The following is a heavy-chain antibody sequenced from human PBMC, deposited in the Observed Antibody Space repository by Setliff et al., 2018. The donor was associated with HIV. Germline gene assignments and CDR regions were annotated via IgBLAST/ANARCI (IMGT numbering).Heavy chain of an antibody. CDR1: GFTFSNSW. CDR3: ARGGANPSWFDS. V-gene: IGHV3-74*03. Sequence: GGSLRLSCAASGFTFSNSWMHWVRQAPGKGLVWVSRINTDGRSATYADSVKGRFTNSRDHAKNTLYLQMDSLRAEDTAVYYCARGGANPSWFDSWGQGTLVTVSS. D-gene: IGHD3-16*01. J-gene: IGHJ5*01. CDR2: INTDGRSA.